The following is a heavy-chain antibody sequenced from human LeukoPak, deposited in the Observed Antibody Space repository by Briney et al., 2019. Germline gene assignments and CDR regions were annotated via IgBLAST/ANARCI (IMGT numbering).Heavy chain of an antibody. Sequence: SETLSLTCTVSGGSISSYYWSWIRQPPGKGLEWIGYINYSGVTKYNPSVKSRITLSVDTPKNQFSLNLTSVTAADTAIYYCARHVKIPVAGFDYWGQGTPVTVSS. J-gene: IGHJ4*02. V-gene: IGHV4-59*08. D-gene: IGHD6-19*01. CDR1: GGSISSYY. CDR2: INYSGVT. CDR3: ARHVKIPVAGFDY.